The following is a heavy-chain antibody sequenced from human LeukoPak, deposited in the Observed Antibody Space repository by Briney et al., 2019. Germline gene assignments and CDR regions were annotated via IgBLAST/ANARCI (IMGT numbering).Heavy chain of an antibody. CDR2: IRYDGSNK. CDR1: GFTFSSYG. CDR3: AKGYYSGYDYTPLDY. J-gene: IGHJ4*02. Sequence: AGGSLRLSCAASGFTFSSYGMHWVRQAPGKGLEWVAFIRYDGSNKYYADSVKGRFTISRDNSKNTLYLQMNSLRAEDTAVYYCAKGYYSGYDYTPLDYWGQGTLVTVSS. D-gene: IGHD5-12*01. V-gene: IGHV3-30*02.